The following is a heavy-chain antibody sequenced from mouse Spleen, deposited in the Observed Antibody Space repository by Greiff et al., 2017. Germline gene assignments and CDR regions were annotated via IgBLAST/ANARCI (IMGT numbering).Heavy chain of an antibody. CDR3: ARGVSGWYFDV. Sequence: EVKLVESGAELVRPGALVKLSCKASGFNIKDYYMHWVKQRTEQGLEWIGWIDPENGNTIYDPKFQGKASITADTSSNTAYLQLSSLTSEDTAVYYCARGVSGWYFDVWGAGTTVTVSS. CDR2: IDPENGNT. V-gene: IGHV14-1*02. J-gene: IGHJ1*01. CDR1: GFNIKDYY. D-gene: IGHD6-2*01.